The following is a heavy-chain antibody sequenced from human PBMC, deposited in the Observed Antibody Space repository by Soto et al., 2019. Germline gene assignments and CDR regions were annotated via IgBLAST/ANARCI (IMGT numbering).Heavy chain of an antibody. Sequence: PSETLSLTCTVSGGSISSYYWSWIRQPPGKGLEWIGYIYYSGSTNYNPSLKSRVTISVDTSKNQFSLKLSSVTAADTAVYYCAIHRLPYYYYYYMDVWGKGTTVTVSS. V-gene: IGHV4-59*08. D-gene: IGHD3-16*01. CDR2: IYYSGST. J-gene: IGHJ6*03. CDR1: GGSISSYY. CDR3: AIHRLPYYYYYYMDV.